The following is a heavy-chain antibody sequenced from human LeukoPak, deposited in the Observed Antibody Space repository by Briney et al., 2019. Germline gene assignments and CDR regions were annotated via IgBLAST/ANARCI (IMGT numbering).Heavy chain of an antibody. CDR2: IKEDGSEK. V-gene: IGHV3-7*01. CDR3: ATAVAAGWFDP. CDR1: GFTFSSYW. J-gene: IGHJ5*02. D-gene: IGHD6-13*01. Sequence: GGSLRLSCAASGFTFSSYWMSWVRQAPGKGLEWVANIKEDGSEKYYVDSVKGRFPISRDNAKNSLYLQMNNLRAEDTALYHCATAVAAGWFDPWGQGTLVTVSS.